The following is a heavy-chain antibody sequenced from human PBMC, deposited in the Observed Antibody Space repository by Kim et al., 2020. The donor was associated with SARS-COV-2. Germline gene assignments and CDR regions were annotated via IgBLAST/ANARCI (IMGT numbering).Heavy chain of an antibody. CDR3: AKSRTHAARVAYFDY. V-gene: IGHV3-23*01. D-gene: IGHD6-6*01. J-gene: IGHJ4*02. Sequence: DSVKSRFTISRDNSKNTLYLQMNSLRAEDTAVYYCAKSRTHAARVAYFDYWGQGTLVTVSS.